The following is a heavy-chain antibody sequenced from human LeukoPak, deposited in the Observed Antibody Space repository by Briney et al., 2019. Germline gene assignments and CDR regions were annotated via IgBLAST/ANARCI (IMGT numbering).Heavy chain of an antibody. Sequence: SETLSLTCTVSVGSISGYFWSWVRQAPGRGLEWIGHIYYSGATNYNPSLRRRITISVDTSKNQFSLKLRSVTAADTAVYYCARSQYSGSCFDYWGQGTLVTVSS. CDR1: VGSISGYF. D-gene: IGHD1-26*01. CDR2: IYYSGAT. J-gene: IGHJ4*02. V-gene: IGHV4-59*13. CDR3: ARSQYSGSCFDY.